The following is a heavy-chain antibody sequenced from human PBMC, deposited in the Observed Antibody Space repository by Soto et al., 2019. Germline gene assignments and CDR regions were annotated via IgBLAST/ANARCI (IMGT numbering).Heavy chain of an antibody. Sequence: GESLKISCKGSGYSFTSYWISWVRQMPGKGLEWMGRIDPSDSYTNYSPSFQGHVTISADKSISTAYLQWSSLKASDTAMYYCARGYYDSSGYYPTDYWGQGTLVTVSS. CDR2: IDPSDSYT. V-gene: IGHV5-10-1*01. D-gene: IGHD3-22*01. CDR3: ARGYYDSSGYYPTDY. CDR1: GYSFTSYW. J-gene: IGHJ4*02.